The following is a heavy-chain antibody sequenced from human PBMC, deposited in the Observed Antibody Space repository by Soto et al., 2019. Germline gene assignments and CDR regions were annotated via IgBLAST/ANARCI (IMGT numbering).Heavy chain of an antibody. D-gene: IGHD1-26*01. CDR1: GYSFTSYW. J-gene: IGHJ6*02. V-gene: IGHV5-51*01. Sequence: GESLKISCKGSGYSFTSYWIGWVRQMPGKGLEWMGIIYPGDSDTRYSPSFQGQVTISADKSISTAYLQWSSLKASDTAMYYCAGATAPRYYGMDVWGQGXTVTVYS. CDR2: IYPGDSDT. CDR3: AGATAPRYYGMDV.